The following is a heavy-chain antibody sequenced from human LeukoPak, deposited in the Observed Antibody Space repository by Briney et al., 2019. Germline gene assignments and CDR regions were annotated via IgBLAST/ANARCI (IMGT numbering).Heavy chain of an antibody. CDR2: INTDSGDLNYDT. J-gene: IGHJ4*02. V-gene: IGHV1-2*02. Sequence: AASVKVSCKASGYTFTDYYIRWVRQAPGQGLEWMEWINTDSGDLNYDTNYAQKFQGRVTMTRDTSTSTAYMELRRLTYDDTAVYYCARRSASSDYLDYWGQGTLVTVSS. D-gene: IGHD6-6*01. CDR1: GYTFTDYY. CDR3: ARRSASSDYLDY.